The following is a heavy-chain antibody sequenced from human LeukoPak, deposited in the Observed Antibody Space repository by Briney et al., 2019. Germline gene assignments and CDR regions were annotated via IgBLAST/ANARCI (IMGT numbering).Heavy chain of an antibody. Sequence: GGSLRLSCAASGFSFSSSWMDWVRQAPGKGLEWVANIKPDGSDKSYVDSVKGRFTISRDNAKDSLYLEMDSLRVEDTALYCCSRSLNYWGQGALVTVSS. CDR2: IKPDGSDK. J-gene: IGHJ4*02. V-gene: IGHV3-7*01. CDR3: SRSLNY. CDR1: GFSFSSSW.